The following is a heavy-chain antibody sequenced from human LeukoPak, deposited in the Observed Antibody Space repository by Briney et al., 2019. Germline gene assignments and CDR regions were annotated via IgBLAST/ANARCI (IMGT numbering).Heavy chain of an antibody. CDR3: TKDQGIAVAGTD. D-gene: IGHD6-19*01. CDR1: VYTSSGDY. J-gene: IGHJ3*01. V-gene: IGHV1-2*02. Sequence: ASVRVSRKASVYTSSGDYIHWVRHARPQGLEWMGWINPSSGATRYAQKFQDRVTMSSDTSITAAYMDLSRLRADDTAVYYCTKDQGIAVAGTDGGQGTMVTVSS. CDR2: INPSSGAT.